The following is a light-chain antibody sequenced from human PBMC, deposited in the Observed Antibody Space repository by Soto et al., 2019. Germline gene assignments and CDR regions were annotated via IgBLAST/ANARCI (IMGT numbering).Light chain of an antibody. CDR3: QQYYSYPRT. J-gene: IGKJ1*01. CDR1: QGISSY. CDR2: AAY. Sequence: AIRMTQPPSSLSASTGDSVTITCXASQGISSYLAWYQQKPGKAPKLLIYAAYNLQSGVPSRFSGSGSGTDFTLTISCLQSEDFATYYCQQYYSYPRTFGQGSKVDI. V-gene: IGKV1-8*01.